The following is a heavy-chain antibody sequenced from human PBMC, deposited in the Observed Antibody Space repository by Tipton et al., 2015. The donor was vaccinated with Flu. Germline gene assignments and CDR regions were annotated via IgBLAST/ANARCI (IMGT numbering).Heavy chain of an antibody. CDR3: ARGGHIAVAIAIALFDY. CDR2: INHSGST. CDR1: GGSFSGYY. V-gene: IGHV4-34*01. Sequence: LRLSCAVYGGSFSGYYWSWIRQPPGKGLEWIGEINHSGSTNYNPSLKSRVTISVDTSKNQFSLKLSSVTAADTAVYYCARGGHIAVAIAIALFDYWGQGTLVTVSS. J-gene: IGHJ4*02. D-gene: IGHD6-19*01.